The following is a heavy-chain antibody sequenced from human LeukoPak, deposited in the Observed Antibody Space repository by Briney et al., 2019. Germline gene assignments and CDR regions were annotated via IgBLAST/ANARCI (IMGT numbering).Heavy chain of an antibody. V-gene: IGHV4-31*03. D-gene: IGHD3-22*01. CDR1: GGSISSGDYY. CDR2: INHSGST. Sequence: SQTLSLTCTVSGGSISSGDYYWSWIRQPPGKGLEWIGEINHSGSTNYNPSLKSRVTISVDTSKNQFSLKLSSVTAADTAVYYCASRDPYYYDSSGYYLPFDYWGQGTLVTVSS. J-gene: IGHJ4*02. CDR3: ASRDPYYYDSSGYYLPFDY.